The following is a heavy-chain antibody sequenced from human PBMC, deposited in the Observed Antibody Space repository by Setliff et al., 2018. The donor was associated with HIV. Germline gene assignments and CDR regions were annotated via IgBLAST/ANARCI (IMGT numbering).Heavy chain of an antibody. V-gene: IGHV1-69*10. CDR2: IAPNLRMP. D-gene: IGHD3-10*01. Sequence: SVKVSCKTSGGTFNTYPIAWVRQAPGQGLEWMGGIAPNLRMPNYIQKFKGRLTITADESTSTVYMELTNLRSEDTAMYYCARGWSEGTTVVQVEYFHHWGQGTLVTVSS. CDR1: GGTFNTYP. J-gene: IGHJ1*01. CDR3: ARGWSEGTTVVQVEYFHH.